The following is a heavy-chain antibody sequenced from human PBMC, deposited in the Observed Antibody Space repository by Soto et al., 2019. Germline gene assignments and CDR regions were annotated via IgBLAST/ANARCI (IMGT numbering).Heavy chain of an antibody. V-gene: IGHV4-31*03. CDR1: GGSISSGGYY. CDR2: IDYSGST. D-gene: IGHD2-21*02. CDR3: ARGRITVVVTANSSGMDV. J-gene: IGHJ6*02. Sequence: QVQLQESGPGLVKPSQTLSLTCTVSGGSISSGGYYWSWIRQHPGKGLEWIGYIDYSGSTSYNPSLKRRVTISVDTSKNQFSLKLSSVTAADTAVYYCARGRITVVVTANSSGMDVWGQGTTVTVSS.